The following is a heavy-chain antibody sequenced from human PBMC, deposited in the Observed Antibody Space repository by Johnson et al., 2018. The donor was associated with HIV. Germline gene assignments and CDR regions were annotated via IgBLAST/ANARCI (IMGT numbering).Heavy chain of an antibody. CDR1: GFTFSNAW. Sequence: VQLVESGGGLVKPGGSLRLSCAASGFTFSNAWMSWVSQAPGKGLEWVGRIKSKSDGGTTDYAAPVKGRFTISRDDSKDTMYLQMNSLETEDTAVYYCTTDCITMVQGDAFDIWGQGTMVTVSS. CDR2: IKSKSDGGTT. J-gene: IGHJ3*02. V-gene: IGHV3-15*05. D-gene: IGHD3-10*01. CDR3: TTDCITMVQGDAFDI.